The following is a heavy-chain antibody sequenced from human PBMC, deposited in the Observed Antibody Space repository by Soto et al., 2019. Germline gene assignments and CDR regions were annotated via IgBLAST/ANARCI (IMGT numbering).Heavy chain of an antibody. CDR3: ARVEREYYGSGIPQYYYYYYGMDV. V-gene: IGHV1-69*01. CDR2: IIPIFGTA. D-gene: IGHD3-10*01. CDR1: GGTFSSYA. J-gene: IGHJ6*02. Sequence: QVQLVQSGAEVKKPGSSVKVSCKASGGTFSSYAISWVRQAPGQGLEWMGGIIPIFGTANYAQKFQGRVTITADESTSTAYMELSSLRSEDTTVYYCARVEREYYGSGIPQYYYYYYGMDVWGQGTTVTVSS.